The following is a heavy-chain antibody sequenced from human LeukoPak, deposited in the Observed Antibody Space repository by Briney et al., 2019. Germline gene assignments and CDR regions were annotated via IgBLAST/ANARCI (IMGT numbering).Heavy chain of an antibody. J-gene: IGHJ4*02. CDR1: GFTFSRFA. Sequence: GGSLRLSCAASGFTFSRFAMSWVRQAPGKGLEWVSSISSSSSYIYYADSVKGRFTISRDNAKNSLNLQMNSLRAEDTAVYYCARVAAVAGTVIDHWGQGTLVTVSS. V-gene: IGHV3-21*01. D-gene: IGHD6-19*01. CDR3: ARVAAVAGTVIDH. CDR2: ISSSSSYI.